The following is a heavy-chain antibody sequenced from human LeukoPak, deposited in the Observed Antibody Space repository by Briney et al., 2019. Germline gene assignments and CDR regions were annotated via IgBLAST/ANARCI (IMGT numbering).Heavy chain of an antibody. CDR1: GDSISSGSFY. CDR2: IYYDGST. Sequence: SQTLSLTCSVSGDSISSGSFYWSWIRQSPGKGLEWIGYIYYDGSTNYNPSLRGRVTISVDTPKNQFSLKLSSVTAAETAVYYCAREGRYRYGYNEYHLYMDIWGKGTTVTVSS. CDR3: AREGRYRYGYNEYHLYMDI. V-gene: IGHV4-61*01. D-gene: IGHD5-18*01. J-gene: IGHJ6*03.